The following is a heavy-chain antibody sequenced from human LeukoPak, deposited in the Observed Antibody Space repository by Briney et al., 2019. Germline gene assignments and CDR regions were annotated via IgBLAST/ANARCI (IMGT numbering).Heavy chain of an antibody. D-gene: IGHD7-27*01. J-gene: IGHJ5*01. CDR2: IYTSETT. CDR1: GDSISNYY. CDR3: ARDDQITGGGNWFDS. V-gene: IGHV4-4*07. Sequence: SETLSLTCTVSGDSISNYYWSWIRQPAGKGLEWIGRIYTSETTNYNPSLKSRVTMSVDTSKNQISLKLSSVTAADSAVYYCARDDQITGGGNWFDSWGQGTRVTVSS.